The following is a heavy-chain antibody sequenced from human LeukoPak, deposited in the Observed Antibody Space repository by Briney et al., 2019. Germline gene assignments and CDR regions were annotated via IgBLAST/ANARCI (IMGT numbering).Heavy chain of an antibody. CDR3: ARVTEKQYLPFDS. J-gene: IGHJ4*02. CDR2: TYYRSRWYN. Sequence: SQTLSLTCAISGDSVSSNSAAWNWIRQAPSRGLEWLGRTYYRSRWYNEYALSVKSRITINPDTSKNQFSLQLNSVTPEDTAVYYCARVTEKQYLPFDSWGQGTLVTVSS. CDR1: GDSVSSNSAA. V-gene: IGHV6-1*01. D-gene: IGHD6-19*01.